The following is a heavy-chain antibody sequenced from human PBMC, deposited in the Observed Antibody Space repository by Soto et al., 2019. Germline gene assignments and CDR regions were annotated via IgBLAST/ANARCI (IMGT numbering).Heavy chain of an antibody. V-gene: IGHV3-21*01. Sequence: GGSLRLSCAASGFTFSSYNMNWVRQAPGKGLEWVSSIISSSSYIYYAGSVKGRFTISRDNAKNSLYLQMNSLRAEDNAVYYCARSGITMVRGVNYMDVWGKGTTVTVSS. CDR2: IISSSSYI. CDR1: GFTFSSYN. J-gene: IGHJ6*03. CDR3: ARSGITMVRGVNYMDV. D-gene: IGHD3-10*01.